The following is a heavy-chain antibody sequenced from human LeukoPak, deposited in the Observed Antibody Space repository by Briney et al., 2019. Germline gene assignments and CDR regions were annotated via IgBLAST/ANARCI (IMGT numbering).Heavy chain of an antibody. J-gene: IGHJ6*02. CDR2: INTKTGNP. CDR1: GYTFTRDA. V-gene: IGHV7-4-1*02. CDR3: ARGGGGGMV. D-gene: IGHD2-21*01. Sequence: GASVKVSCKASGYTFTRDAMNWMRQAPGQGLEWVGWINTKTGNPTYGQGFTGRFVFSLDTSVSTAYLQINSLRAEDTAVYYCARGGGGGMVWGQGTTVTVSS.